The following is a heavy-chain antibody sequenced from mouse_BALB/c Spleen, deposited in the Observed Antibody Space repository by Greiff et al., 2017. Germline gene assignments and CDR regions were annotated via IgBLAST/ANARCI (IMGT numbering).Heavy chain of an antibody. CDR1: GYTFTSYW. D-gene: IGHD1-1*01. Sequence: QVQLQQSGAELVKPGASVKMSCKASGYTFTSYWMHWVKQRPGQGLEWIGVIDPSDSYTSYNQKFKGKATLTVDTSSSTAYMQLSSLTSEDSAVYYCTSSFTTVVATSYYYAMDYWGQGTSVTVSS. CDR2: IDPSDSYT. CDR3: TSSFTTVVATSYYYAMDY. V-gene: IGHV1S127*01. J-gene: IGHJ4*01.